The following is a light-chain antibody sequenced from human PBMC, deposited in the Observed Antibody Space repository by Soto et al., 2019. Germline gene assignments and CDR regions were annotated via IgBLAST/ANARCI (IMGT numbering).Light chain of an antibody. J-gene: IGKJ3*01. CDR2: DAS. CDR3: QQYDNWPGT. CDR1: QSVSSN. V-gene: IGKV3-15*01. Sequence: EIVMMQSPATLSVSPGERATLSRRASQSVSSNLAWYQQKPGQAPRLLIYDASTRATGVPARFSGSGSGTEFTLTISSLQSEDFAVYFCQQYDNWPGTFGPGTKVDIK.